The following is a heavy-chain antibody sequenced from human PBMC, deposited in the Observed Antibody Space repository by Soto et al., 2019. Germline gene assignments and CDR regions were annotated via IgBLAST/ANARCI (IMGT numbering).Heavy chain of an antibody. CDR3: ARASRGGDFWSGGYYYGMDV. J-gene: IGHJ6*02. CDR1: GGTFSRYA. CDR2: IIPIFGTA. V-gene: IGHV1-69*13. Sequence: SVKVSCKASGGTFSRYAISWVRQAPGQGLEWMGGIIPIFGTANYVQKFQGRVTITADESTSTAYMELSSLRSEDTAVYYCARASRGGDFWSGGYYYGMDVWGQGTTVTVSS. D-gene: IGHD3-3*01.